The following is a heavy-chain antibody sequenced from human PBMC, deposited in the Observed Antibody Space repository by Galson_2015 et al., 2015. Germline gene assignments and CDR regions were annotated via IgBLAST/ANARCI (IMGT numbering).Heavy chain of an antibody. Sequence: SVKVSCKVSGYTLTELSMHWVRQAPGKGLEWMGGFDPEDDKTIYARKFQGRVTMTEDTSTDTAYMEVSSLSSEDTAVYYCATRADYDIFPIDPWGQGTLVTVSS. D-gene: IGHD3-9*01. CDR2: FDPEDDKT. CDR1: GYTLTELS. CDR3: ATRADYDIFPIDP. J-gene: IGHJ5*02. V-gene: IGHV1-24*01.